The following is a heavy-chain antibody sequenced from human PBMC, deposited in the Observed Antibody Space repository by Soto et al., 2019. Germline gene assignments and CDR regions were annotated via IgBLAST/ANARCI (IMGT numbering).Heavy chain of an antibody. CDR1: GGSINSFY. CDR2: IYHSGGT. CDR3: ARDRGINGALVS. V-gene: IGHV4-59*01. Sequence: QVLLQESGPVLVKPSDTLSLTCTVSGGSINSFYWSWIRRPPGKGLELIGYIYHSGGTTYNPSPNSRVTMSVDTSKNQFSIHLNSVTAADTAVYYCARDRGINGALVSWGQGTQVTVS. J-gene: IGHJ4*02. D-gene: IGHD1-20*01.